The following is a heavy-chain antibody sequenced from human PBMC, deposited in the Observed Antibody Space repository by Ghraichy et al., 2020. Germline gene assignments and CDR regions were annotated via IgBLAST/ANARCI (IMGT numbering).Heavy chain of an antibody. CDR3: ARDRRADLYYYYGMDV. CDR2: ISAYNGNT. D-gene: IGHD6-6*01. CDR1: GYTFTSYG. Sequence: ASVKVSCKASGYTFTSYGISWVRQAPGQGLEWMGWISAYNGNTNYAQKLQGRVTMTTDTSTSTAYMELRSLRSDDTAVYYCARDRRADLYYYYGMDVWGQGTTVTVSS. V-gene: IGHV1-18*01. J-gene: IGHJ6*02.